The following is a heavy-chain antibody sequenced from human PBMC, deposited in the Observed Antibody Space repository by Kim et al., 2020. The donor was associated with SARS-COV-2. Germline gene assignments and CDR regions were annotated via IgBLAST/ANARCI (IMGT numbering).Heavy chain of an antibody. CDR3: ARDAPSGRYFGWLKWGWFDP. Sequence: ASVKVSCKASGYTFTSYYMHWVRQAPGQGLEWMGIINPSGGSTSYAQKFQGRVTMTRDTSTSTAYMELSSLRSEDTAVYYCARDAPSGRYFGWLKWGWFDPWGQGTLVTVSS. CDR1: GYTFTSYY. CDR2: INPSGGST. J-gene: IGHJ5*02. D-gene: IGHD3-9*01. V-gene: IGHV1-46*01.